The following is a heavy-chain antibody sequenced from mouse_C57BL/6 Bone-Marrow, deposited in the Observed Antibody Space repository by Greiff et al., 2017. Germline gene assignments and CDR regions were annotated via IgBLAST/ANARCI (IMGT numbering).Heavy chain of an antibody. CDR3: AREHYDSSPDV. V-gene: IGHV5-4*01. CDR1: GFTFSSYA. CDR2: ISDGGSYT. Sequence: EVQLVESGGGLVKPGGSLKLSCAASGFTFSSYAMSWVRQTPEKRLEWVATISDGGSYTYYPDNVKGRFTISRDNAKNNLYLQMSHLKSEDTAMYYCAREHYDSSPDVWGTGTTVTVSS. D-gene: IGHD1-1*01. J-gene: IGHJ1*03.